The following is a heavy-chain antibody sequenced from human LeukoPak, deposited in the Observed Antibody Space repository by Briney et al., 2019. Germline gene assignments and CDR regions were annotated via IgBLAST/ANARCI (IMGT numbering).Heavy chain of an antibody. CDR3: ARDSGGRRDAFDI. J-gene: IGHJ3*02. CDR2: ISGSGGGT. CDR1: GFTFSSSA. D-gene: IGHD1-1*01. V-gene: IGHV3-23*01. Sequence: PGGSLRLSCATSGFTFSSSAMSWVRQPPGKGLAWVSTISGSGGGTYYADSVKGRFTISRDDAKNSLYLQMNGLRAEDTAVYYCARDSGGRRDAFDIWGQGTMVTVSS.